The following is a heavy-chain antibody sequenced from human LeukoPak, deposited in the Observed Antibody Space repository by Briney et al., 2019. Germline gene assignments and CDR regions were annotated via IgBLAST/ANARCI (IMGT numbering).Heavy chain of an antibody. Sequence: GGSLSLSCAASGFTFSSYAMSWVRQAPGKGLEWVSAISGSGGSTYYADSVKGRFTISRDNSKNTLYLQMNSLRAEDTAVYYCAKLPYYYDSREDAFDIWGQGTMVTVSS. CDR1: GFTFSSYA. V-gene: IGHV3-23*01. D-gene: IGHD3-22*01. J-gene: IGHJ3*02. CDR3: AKLPYYYDSREDAFDI. CDR2: ISGSGGST.